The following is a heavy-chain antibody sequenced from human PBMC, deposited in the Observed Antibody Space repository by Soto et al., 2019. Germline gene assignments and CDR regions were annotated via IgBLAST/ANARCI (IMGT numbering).Heavy chain of an antibody. J-gene: IGHJ6*02. D-gene: IGHD1-26*01. CDR2: IYHSGST. CDR3: ARDGMARQGYYYYGMDV. CDR1: GGSISSGGYS. Sequence: SETLSLTCAVSGGSISSGGYSWSWIRQPPGKGLEWIGYIYHSGSTYYNPSLKSRVTISVDRSKNQFSLKLSSVTAADTAVYYCARDGMARQGYYYYGMDVWGQGTTVTVSS. V-gene: IGHV4-30-2*01.